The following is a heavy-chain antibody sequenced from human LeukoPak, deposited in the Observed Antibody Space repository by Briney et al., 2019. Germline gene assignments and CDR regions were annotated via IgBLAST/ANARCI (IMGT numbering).Heavy chain of an antibody. V-gene: IGHV4-30-4*01. CDR2: IYYSGTT. CDR3: ARGPYGSGSYY. J-gene: IGHJ4*02. Sequence: SQTLSLTCIVSGGSISSGDYYWSWIRQPAGKGLEWIGYIYYSGTTYYNPSLKSRVTISVDTSKNQFSLKLTSVTAADTAVYFCARGPYGSGSYYWGQGTLVTVSS. CDR1: GGSISSGDYY. D-gene: IGHD3-10*01.